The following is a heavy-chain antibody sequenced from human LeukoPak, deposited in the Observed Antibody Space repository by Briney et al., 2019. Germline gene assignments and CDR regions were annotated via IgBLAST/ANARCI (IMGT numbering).Heavy chain of an antibody. CDR3: ARGIKNYYGVDV. J-gene: IGHJ6*02. CDR1: GFTFTSYW. CDR2: IKGDESST. V-gene: IGHV3-74*01. D-gene: IGHD2-15*01. Sequence: GGSLRLSCAASGFTFTSYWIHWVRQAPGKGLVWVSRIKGDESSTNYADSVKGRFTISRDNAKNTVYLHMNSLRVEDAAVYYCARGIKNYYGVDVWGQGTTVTVSS.